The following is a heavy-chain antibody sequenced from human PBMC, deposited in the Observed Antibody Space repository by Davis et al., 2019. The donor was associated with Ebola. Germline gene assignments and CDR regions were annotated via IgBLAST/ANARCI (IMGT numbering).Heavy chain of an antibody. V-gene: IGHV3-53*01. CDR2: IHSGGST. J-gene: IGHJ4*02. CDR1: GFSVSSNY. D-gene: IGHD4-11*01. Sequence: PGGSLRLSCAASGFSVSSNYMTWVRQAPGEGLEWVSLIHSGGSTNYADSVKGRFTISRDNAKNSLYLQMNSLRDEDTAVYYCARAGGYSPDFDYWGQGTLVTVSS. CDR3: ARAGGYSPDFDY.